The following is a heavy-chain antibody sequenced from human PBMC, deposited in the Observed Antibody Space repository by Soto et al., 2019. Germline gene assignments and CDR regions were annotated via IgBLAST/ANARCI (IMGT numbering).Heavy chain of an antibody. V-gene: IGHV3-33*01. D-gene: IGHD3-22*01. J-gene: IGHJ6*02. Sequence: VQLVESGGGVVQPGRSLRLSCAASGFTFSSYGMHWVRQAPGKGLEWVAVIWYDGSNKYYADSVKGRFTISRDNSKNTLYLQMNSLRAEDTAVYYCARGRRSTMIVVVIGGMDVWGQGTTVTVSS. CDR1: GFTFSSYG. CDR3: ARGRRSTMIVVVIGGMDV. CDR2: IWYDGSNK.